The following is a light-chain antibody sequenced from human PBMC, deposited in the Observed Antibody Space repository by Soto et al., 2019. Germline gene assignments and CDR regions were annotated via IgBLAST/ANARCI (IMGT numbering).Light chain of an antibody. Sequence: EIVMTQSPATLSVSPGERATLSCRASQSVSSNLAWYQQKPGQAPRLLIYGASTRATGIPARFSGSGSGTEFTLTIRSLQSEDFAVYYFQQYNNWPRTCGQGTKVEIK. CDR2: GAS. CDR3: QQYNNWPRT. CDR1: QSVSSN. J-gene: IGKJ1*01. V-gene: IGKV3-15*01.